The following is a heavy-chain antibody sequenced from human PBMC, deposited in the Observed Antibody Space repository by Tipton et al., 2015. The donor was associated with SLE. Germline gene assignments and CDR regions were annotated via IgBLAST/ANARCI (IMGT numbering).Heavy chain of an antibody. V-gene: IGHV3-7*01. D-gene: IGHD6-19*01. CDR2: IKQDGSEK. Sequence: SLRLSCAASGFTFSSYSMNWVRQAPGKGLEWVANIKQDGSEKYYVDSVKGRFTISRDNAKNSLYLQMNSLRAEDTAVYYCARGVWGWLFDYWGQGTLVTVSS. J-gene: IGHJ4*02. CDR3: ARGVWGWLFDY. CDR1: GFTFSSYS.